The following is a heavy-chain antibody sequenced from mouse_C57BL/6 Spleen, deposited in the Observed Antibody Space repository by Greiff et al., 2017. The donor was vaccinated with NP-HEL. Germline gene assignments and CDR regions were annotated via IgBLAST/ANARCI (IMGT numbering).Heavy chain of an antibody. D-gene: IGHD2-3*01. CDR3: ARSDDGYNAMDY. J-gene: IGHJ4*01. V-gene: IGHV1-80*01. CDR2: IYPGDGDT. Sequence: VQLQQSGAELVKPGASVKISCKASGYAFSRYWMNWVKQRPGKGLEWIGQIYPGDGDTNYNGKFKGKATLTADKSSSTAYMQLSSLTSEDSAVYFCARSDDGYNAMDYWGQGTSVTVSS. CDR1: GYAFSRYW.